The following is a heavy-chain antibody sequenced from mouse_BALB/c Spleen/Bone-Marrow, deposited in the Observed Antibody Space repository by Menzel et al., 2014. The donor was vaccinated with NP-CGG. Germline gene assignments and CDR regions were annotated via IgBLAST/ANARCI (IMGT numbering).Heavy chain of an antibody. CDR3: ARWYYGARFYFDY. CDR2: IIPFNDGI. J-gene: IGHJ2*01. Sequence: EVKLMESGPELVRPGASVKMSCKASGYTFTDYVIHWVKKKPGQGLEWIGYIIPFNDGIKYNEKFKGKATLTSDKSSTTTYMELSMLTSDDPAVYFGARWYYGARFYFDYWGQGTPLTVSS. V-gene: IGHV1-14*01. D-gene: IGHD1-1*01. CDR1: GYTFTDYV.